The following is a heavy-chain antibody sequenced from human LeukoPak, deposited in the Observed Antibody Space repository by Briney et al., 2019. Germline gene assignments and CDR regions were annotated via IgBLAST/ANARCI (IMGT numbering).Heavy chain of an antibody. J-gene: IGHJ3*01. V-gene: IGHV4-61*02. CDR2: IYTSGST. CDR3: VRHPARGQEGYAFDA. D-gene: IGHD3-10*01. CDR1: GGSISSGSYY. Sequence: PSETLSLTCTVSGGSISSGSYYWSWIRQPAGKGLEWIGRIYTSGSTNYNPSLKSRVTLSVDTSKNQFSLRLSSVTAADTAVYYCVRHPARGQEGYAFDAWGQGTMVTVSS.